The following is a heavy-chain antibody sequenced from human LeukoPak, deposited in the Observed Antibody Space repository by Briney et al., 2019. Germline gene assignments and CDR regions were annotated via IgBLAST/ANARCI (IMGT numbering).Heavy chain of an antibody. Sequence: GGSLRLSCAASGFTFSSYSMNWVRQAPGKGLEWVSSITTGNNYRYYADSVKGRFTISRDNAKNSLYLQMNSLRAEDTAVYYCARTLGGMTPHNWFDPWGQGTLVTVSS. CDR2: ITTGNNYR. CDR1: GFTFSSYS. V-gene: IGHV3-21*04. CDR3: ARTLGGMTPHNWFDP. J-gene: IGHJ5*02. D-gene: IGHD3-16*01.